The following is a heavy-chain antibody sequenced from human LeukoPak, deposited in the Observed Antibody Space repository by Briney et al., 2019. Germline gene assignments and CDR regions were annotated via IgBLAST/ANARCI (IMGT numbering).Heavy chain of an antibody. CDR2: IYYSGST. CDR3: ARQVRLYFDY. D-gene: IGHD3-10*01. Sequence: SETLSLTCTVSGGSISSYYWSWIRQPPGKGLEWIGYIYYSGSTNYNPSLKSRVTISVDTSKNQFSLKLSSVTAADTAVYYCARQVRLYFDYWGQGTLVTVSS. CDR1: GGSISSYY. J-gene: IGHJ4*02. V-gene: IGHV4-59*08.